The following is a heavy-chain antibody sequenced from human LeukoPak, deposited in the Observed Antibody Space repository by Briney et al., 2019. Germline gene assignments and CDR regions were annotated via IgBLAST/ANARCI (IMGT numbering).Heavy chain of an antibody. CDR2: VYSGGST. V-gene: IGHV3-53*01. J-gene: IGHJ3*02. Sequence: GGSLRLSCAASGFTVSSNYMSWVRQAPGKGLEWVSLVYSGGSTYYADSVKGRFTISRDNSKNTLYLQMNSLRAEDTAVYYCARDGYCSGASCYSGGAFDIWGQGTMVTVSS. D-gene: IGHD2-15*01. CDR3: ARDGYCSGASCYSGGAFDI. CDR1: GFTVSSNY.